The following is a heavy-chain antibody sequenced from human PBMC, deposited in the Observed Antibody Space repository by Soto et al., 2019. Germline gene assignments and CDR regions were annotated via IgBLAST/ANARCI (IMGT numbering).Heavy chain of an antibody. Sequence: GGSLILSCAASGFTFSAFAMNWVRQAPGKGLEWVSAITGSGGSTYYVDSVKGRFTISRDNSKNTLHLQMNSLRAEDSAVYYCAKLSGYDYYYYIDVWGKGTTVTVSS. J-gene: IGHJ6*03. CDR1: GFTFSAFA. CDR2: ITGSGGST. CDR3: AKLSGYDYYYYIDV. V-gene: IGHV3-23*01. D-gene: IGHD1-26*01.